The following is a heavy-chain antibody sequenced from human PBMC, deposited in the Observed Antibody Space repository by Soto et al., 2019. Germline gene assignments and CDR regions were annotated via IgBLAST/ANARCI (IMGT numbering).Heavy chain of an antibody. CDR1: GFTFSNAW. J-gene: IGHJ6*02. CDR3: TTELYYDSSGPSVYV. CDR2: IKSKTDGGTT. V-gene: IGHV3-15*01. Sequence: PGGSLRLSCAASGFTFSNAWMSWVRQAPGKGLEWVGRIKSKTDGGTTDYAAPVKGRFTISRDDSKNTLYLQMNSLKTEDTAVYYCTTELYYDSSGPSVYVWGQGTTVTVSS. D-gene: IGHD3-22*01.